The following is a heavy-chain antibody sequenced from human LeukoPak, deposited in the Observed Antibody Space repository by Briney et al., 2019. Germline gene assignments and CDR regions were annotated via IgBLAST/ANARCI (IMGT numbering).Heavy chain of an antibody. D-gene: IGHD2-15*01. CDR1: GYSFTSYW. Sequence: GESLKISCKGSGYSFTSYWIGWVRQMPGKGLEGMGIIYPGDSDTRYSPSFQGQVTISADKSISTAYLQWSSLKASDTAMYYCARAFDDCSGGSCYLFSPGYDPWGQGTLVTVSS. CDR3: ARAFDDCSGGSCYLFSPGYDP. V-gene: IGHV5-51*01. J-gene: IGHJ5*02. CDR2: IYPGDSDT.